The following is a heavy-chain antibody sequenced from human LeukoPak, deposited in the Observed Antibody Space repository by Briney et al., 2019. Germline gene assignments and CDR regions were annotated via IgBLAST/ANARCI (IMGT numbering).Heavy chain of an antibody. CDR1: GGTFSSYA. D-gene: IGHD2-2*01. Sequence: ASVKVSCKASGGTFSSYAISWVRQAPGQGLEWMGGIIPIFGTANYAQKFQGRVTITADESTSTAYMELSSLRAEDTAVYYCAKWAGIVIVPADPYWGQGTLVTVSS. J-gene: IGHJ4*02. CDR3: AKWAGIVIVPADPY. V-gene: IGHV1-69*13. CDR2: IIPIFGTA.